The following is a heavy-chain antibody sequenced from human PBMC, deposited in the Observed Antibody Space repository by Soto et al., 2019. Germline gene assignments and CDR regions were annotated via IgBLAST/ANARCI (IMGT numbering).Heavy chain of an antibody. D-gene: IGHD3-10*01. CDR1: GFSFNIYA. CDR2: ISGSADST. Sequence: GGSLRLSCATAGFSFNIYAMSWVRQAPGRGLEWVSLISGSADSTHYADSVKGRFTISRDKPKNTLFLQMNSLRAEDTAVYYCAKVHMVDYYNYYYYMDVWGKGTTVTVSS. CDR3: AKVHMVDYYNYYYYMDV. J-gene: IGHJ6*03. V-gene: IGHV3-23*01.